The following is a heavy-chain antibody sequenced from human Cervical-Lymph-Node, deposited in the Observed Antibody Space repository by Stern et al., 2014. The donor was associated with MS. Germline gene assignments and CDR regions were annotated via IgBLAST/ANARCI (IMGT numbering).Heavy chain of an antibody. D-gene: IGHD6-6*01. CDR1: GYTFTSYG. J-gene: IGHJ6*02. Sequence: VQLVESGAEVKKPGASVKVSCKASGYTFTSYGISWVRQAPGQGLEWMGWISAYNGNTNYAQKLQGRVTMTTDTSTSTAYMELRSLRSDDTAVYYCARDGTTYRIAARDYYYYGMDVWGQGTTVTVSS. CDR3: ARDGTTYRIAARDYYYYGMDV. CDR2: ISAYNGNT. V-gene: IGHV1-18*04.